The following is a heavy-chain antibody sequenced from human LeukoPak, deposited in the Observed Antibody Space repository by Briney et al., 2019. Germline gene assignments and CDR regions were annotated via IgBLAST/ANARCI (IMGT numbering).Heavy chain of an antibody. J-gene: IGHJ5*02. Sequence: GSLRLSCAASGFTFSGYYMSWVRQAPGQGLEWVSFISTKGGTTNYAESVKGRVTISRDNAKNSLYLQMNSLRAEYAAVYYCARAGGWFDPWGQGTLVTVSS. CDR3: ARAGGWFDP. CDR1: GFTFSGYY. CDR2: ISTKGGTT. V-gene: IGHV3-11*01. D-gene: IGHD2-8*02.